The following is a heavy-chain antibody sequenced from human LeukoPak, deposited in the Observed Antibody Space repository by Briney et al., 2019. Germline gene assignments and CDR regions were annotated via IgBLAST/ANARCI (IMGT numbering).Heavy chain of an antibody. Sequence: PSETLSLTCTVSGSSISSHYHWGWVRQPPGKGLEWIGSIYHSGSTYYNPSLKSRVTISVDTSKNQFSLRLSSVTAADTAVYYCARDRYSYGPPYYYYYMDVWGKGTTVTVSS. CDR1: GSSISSHYH. CDR2: IYHSGST. D-gene: IGHD5-18*01. V-gene: IGHV4-38-2*02. J-gene: IGHJ6*03. CDR3: ARDRYSYGPPYYYYYMDV.